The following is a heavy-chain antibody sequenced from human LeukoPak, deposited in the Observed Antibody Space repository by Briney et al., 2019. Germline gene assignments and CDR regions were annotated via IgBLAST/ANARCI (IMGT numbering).Heavy chain of an antibody. Sequence: GGSLRLSCAASGFTFSNYWMHWVRQAPGKGLEWVSRIKSDGSITSYADAVKGRFTISRDNAKSTLYLQMNSLRAEDTAVYYCVWLGELARLDPWGQGTLVTVSS. J-gene: IGHJ5*02. CDR1: GFTFSNYW. CDR2: IKSDGSIT. V-gene: IGHV3-74*01. CDR3: VWLGELARLDP. D-gene: IGHD3-10*01.